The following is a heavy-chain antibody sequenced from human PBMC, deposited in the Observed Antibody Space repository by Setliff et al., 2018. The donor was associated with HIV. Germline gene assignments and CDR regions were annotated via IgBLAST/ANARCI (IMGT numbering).Heavy chain of an antibody. J-gene: IGHJ3*02. V-gene: IGHV4-61*08. CDR3: AREHCSGGSCNGFDI. CDR1: GGSISSGGYY. CDR2: IYISGTT. Sequence: PSETLSLTCTVPGGSISSGGYYWTWVRQPPGKGLEWIAYIYISGTTNYNPSLKSRVTISLDTSRNQFSLKLGSVTAADTAMYYCAREHCSGGSCNGFDIWGQGTMVTVSS. D-gene: IGHD2-15*01.